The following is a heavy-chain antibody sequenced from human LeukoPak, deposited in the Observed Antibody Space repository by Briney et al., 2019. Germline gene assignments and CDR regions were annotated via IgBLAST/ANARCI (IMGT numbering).Heavy chain of an antibody. CDR1: GGSISSYY. J-gene: IGHJ5*02. CDR2: IYSGST. D-gene: IGHD6-19*01. Sequence: SETLSLTCTVSGGSISSYYWNWIRQPPGKGLEWIGYIYSGSTNYNPSLKSRVTISVDTSKNQFSLKLRSVTAADTAVYYCARDRRQWLRGPFDPWGQGTLVTVS. V-gene: IGHV4-59*01. CDR3: ARDRRQWLRGPFDP.